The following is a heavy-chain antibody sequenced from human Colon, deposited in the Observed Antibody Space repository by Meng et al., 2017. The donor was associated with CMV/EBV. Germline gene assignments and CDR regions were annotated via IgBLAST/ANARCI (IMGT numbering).Heavy chain of an antibody. CDR1: GGTFNTYA. CDR3: ASNVDFTYMDV. J-gene: IGHJ6*02. V-gene: IGHV1-69*10. D-gene: IGHD3/OR15-3a*01. Sequence: SVQVSCKTSGGTFNTYAISWVRQAPGQGLEWMGGVIPILGIVNYAQHFQGRVTIAADKSTSTAYMELSSLRSEDTAVYYCASNVDFTYMDVWGQGTTVTVSS. CDR2: VIPILGIV.